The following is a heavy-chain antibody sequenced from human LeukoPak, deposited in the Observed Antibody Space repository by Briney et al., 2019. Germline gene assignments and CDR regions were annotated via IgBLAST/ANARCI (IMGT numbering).Heavy chain of an antibody. D-gene: IGHD6-13*01. CDR3: ARETYSSSWLYYYYGMDV. CDR2: IWYDGSNK. Sequence: PGRSLRLSCAASGFTFSSYGMHWVRQAPGKGLEWVAVIWYDGSNKYYADSVKGRFTISRDNSKNTLYLRMNSLRAEDTAVYYCARETYSSSWLYYYYGMDVWGQGTTVTVSS. V-gene: IGHV3-33*01. J-gene: IGHJ6*02. CDR1: GFTFSSYG.